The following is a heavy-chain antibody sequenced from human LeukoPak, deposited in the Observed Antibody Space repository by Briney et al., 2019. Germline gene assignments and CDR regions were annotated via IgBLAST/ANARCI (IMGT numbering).Heavy chain of an antibody. D-gene: IGHD6-19*01. V-gene: IGHV3-48*03. Sequence: GGSLRLSCAASGFTFSSYEMNWVRQAPGKGLEWVSYISSSGSTIYYADSVKGRFTISRDNAKNSLYLQMNSLRAEDTAVYYCARAPYSSGWYSGAFDIWGQGTMVTVSS. J-gene: IGHJ3*02. CDR1: GFTFSSYE. CDR3: ARAPYSSGWYSGAFDI. CDR2: ISSSGSTI.